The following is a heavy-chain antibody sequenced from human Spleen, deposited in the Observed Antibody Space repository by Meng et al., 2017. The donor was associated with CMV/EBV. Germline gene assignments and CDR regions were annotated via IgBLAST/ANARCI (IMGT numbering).Heavy chain of an antibody. CDR1: GFTFGDYA. CDR3: TREPPRYSRQIKFDY. D-gene: IGHD6-13*01. V-gene: IGHV3-49*04. CDR2: IRSKAYGGTT. J-gene: IGHJ4*02. Sequence: GGSLRLSCTASGFTFGDYAMSWVRQAPGKGLEWVGFIRSKAYGGTTEYAASVKGRFTISRDDSKSIAYLQMNSLKTEDTAVYYRTREPPRYSRQIKFDYWGQGTLVTVSS.